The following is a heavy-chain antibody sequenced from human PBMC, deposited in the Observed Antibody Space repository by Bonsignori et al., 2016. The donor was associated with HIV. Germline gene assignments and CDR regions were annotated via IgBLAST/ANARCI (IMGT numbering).Heavy chain of an antibody. Sequence: WIRQPPGKGLEWIGSIYYSGSTYYSPSLKSRVTISVDTSKNQFSLKLSSVTAADTAVYFCSRDPEWLLGGDIWGQGTMVTVSS. D-gene: IGHD5-12*01. V-gene: IGHV4-39*07. J-gene: IGHJ3*02. CDR2: IYYSGST. CDR3: SRDPEWLLGGDI.